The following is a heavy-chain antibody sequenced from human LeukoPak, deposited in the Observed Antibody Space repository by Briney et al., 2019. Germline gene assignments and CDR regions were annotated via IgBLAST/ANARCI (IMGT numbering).Heavy chain of an antibody. CDR3: ARGGVVPPLHDYYMDV. CDR2: IKQDGSEK. Sequence: GGSLRLSCAASGFTFSSYRMSWVRQAPGKGLEWVANIKQDGSEKYYVDSVKGRFTISRDNAKNSLYLQMNSLRAEDTAVYYCARGGVVPPLHDYYMDVWGKGTTVTVSS. V-gene: IGHV3-7*01. J-gene: IGHJ6*03. CDR1: GFTFSSYR. D-gene: IGHD2-2*01.